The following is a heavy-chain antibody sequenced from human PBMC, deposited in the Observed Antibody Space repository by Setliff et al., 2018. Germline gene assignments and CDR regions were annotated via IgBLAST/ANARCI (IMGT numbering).Heavy chain of an antibody. CDR1: GYTFTSYD. Sequence: SVKVSCKASGYTFTSYDINWVRQAPGQGLEWMGRIIPIFGTANYAQKFQGRVTITADKSTSTAYMELSSLKSEDTAVYYCARLPPLYGGNSGRIDYWGQGTLITVSS. D-gene: IGHD3-10*01. J-gene: IGHJ4*02. CDR3: ARLPPLYGGNSGRIDY. V-gene: IGHV1-69*06. CDR2: IIPIFGTA.